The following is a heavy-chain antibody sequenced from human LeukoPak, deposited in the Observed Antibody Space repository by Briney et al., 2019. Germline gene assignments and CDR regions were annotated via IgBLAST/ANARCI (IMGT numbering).Heavy chain of an antibody. Sequence: GGSLGLSCAASGFTFSSYAMSWVRQAPGKGLEWVSAISGSGCSTYYADSVKGRFTISRDNSKNTLYLQMNSLRAEDTAVYYCAKDGCSGGSCYSYVRRYYYYGMDVWGQGTTVTVSS. J-gene: IGHJ6*02. D-gene: IGHD2-15*01. CDR2: ISGSGCST. CDR3: AKDGCSGGSCYSYVRRYYYYGMDV. CDR1: GFTFSSYA. V-gene: IGHV3-23*01.